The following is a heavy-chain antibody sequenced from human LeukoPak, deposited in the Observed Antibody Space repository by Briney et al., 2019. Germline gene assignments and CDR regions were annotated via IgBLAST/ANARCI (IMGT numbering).Heavy chain of an antibody. Sequence: ASVKVSCKASGYTFTSYGISWVRQAPGQGLEWMGWISAYNGNTNYAQKLQGRVTMTTDASTSTAYMELRSLRSDDTAVYYCATSKEGFLEYDYWGQGTLVTVSS. CDR2: ISAYNGNT. J-gene: IGHJ4*02. CDR3: ATSKEGFLEYDY. V-gene: IGHV1-18*01. D-gene: IGHD3-3*01. CDR1: GYTFTSYG.